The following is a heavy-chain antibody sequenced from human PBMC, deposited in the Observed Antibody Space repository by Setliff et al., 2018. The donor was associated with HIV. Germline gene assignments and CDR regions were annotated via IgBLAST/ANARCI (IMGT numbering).Heavy chain of an antibody. V-gene: IGHV4-59*12. Sequence: SETLSLTCTVSGGSISSYYWNWIRQPPGKGLEWIGYIYYSESTNYNPSLQSRVTMSVDTSKNQFSLRLSSVTAADTAVYYCARDNYYNFWSGYWGMDVWGQGTTVTVSS. CDR1: GGSISSYY. D-gene: IGHD3-3*01. J-gene: IGHJ6*02. CDR2: IYYSEST. CDR3: ARDNYYNFWSGYWGMDV.